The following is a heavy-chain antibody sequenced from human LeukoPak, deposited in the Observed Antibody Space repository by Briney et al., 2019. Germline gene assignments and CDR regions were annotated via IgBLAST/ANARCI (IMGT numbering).Heavy chain of an antibody. D-gene: IGHD2/OR15-2a*01. J-gene: IGHJ6*02. Sequence: SQTLSLTCTVSGGSISSGGYYWSWIRQHPGKGLEWIGYTYYSGSTYYNPSLKSRVTISVDTSKNQFSLKLSSVTAADTAVYYCAREGYFYGMDVWGQGTTVTVSS. V-gene: IGHV4-31*03. CDR2: TYYSGST. CDR1: GGSISSGGYY. CDR3: AREGYFYGMDV.